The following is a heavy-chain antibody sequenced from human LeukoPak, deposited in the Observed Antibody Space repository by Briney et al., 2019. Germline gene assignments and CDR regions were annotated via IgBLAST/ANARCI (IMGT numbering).Heavy chain of an antibody. CDR2: INPNRGGT. CDR3: TRDFNWFDP. Sequence: AASVKVSCKDSVYTFTDYYLHWVPHAPGQGLEWMGWINPNRGGTNYAQKFQGRVTMTRDTSISTAYMELNGLRSGDTAVYYCTRDFNWFDPWGQGTVVTVSS. J-gene: IGHJ5*02. CDR1: VYTFTDYY. V-gene: IGHV1-2*03.